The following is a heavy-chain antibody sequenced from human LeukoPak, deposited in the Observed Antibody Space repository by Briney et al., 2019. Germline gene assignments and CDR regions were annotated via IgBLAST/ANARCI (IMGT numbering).Heavy chain of an antibody. J-gene: IGHJ4*02. CDR1: GFTFSSYA. V-gene: IGHV3-23*01. CDR2: ISGSGGST. Sequence: PGGFLRLSCAASGFTFSSYAMSWVRQAPGKGLEWVSAISGSGGSTYYADSVKGRFTISRDNSKNTLYLQMNSLRAEDTAVYYCAKIGSYHEYYFDYWGQGTLVTVSS. CDR3: AKIGSYHEYYFDY. D-gene: IGHD1-26*01.